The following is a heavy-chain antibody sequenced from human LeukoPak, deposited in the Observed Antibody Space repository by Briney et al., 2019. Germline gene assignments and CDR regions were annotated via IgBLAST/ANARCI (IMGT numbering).Heavy chain of an antibody. CDR2: ISYDGSNK. V-gene: IGHV3-30-3*01. CDR3: ARDTEGSSWYSAFDI. D-gene: IGHD6-13*01. CDR1: GFTFSSYA. Sequence: PGRSLRLSCAASGFTFSSYAMHWVRQAPGKGLEWVAVISYDGSNKYYADSVKGRFTISRDNSKNTLYLQMNSLRAEDTAVYYCARDTEGSSWYSAFDIWGQGTMVTVSS. J-gene: IGHJ3*02.